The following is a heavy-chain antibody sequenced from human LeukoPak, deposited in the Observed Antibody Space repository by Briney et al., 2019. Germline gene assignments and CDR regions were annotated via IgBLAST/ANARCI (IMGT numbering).Heavy chain of an antibody. CDR1: GFTFSNAW. Sequence: GGSLRLSCPASGFTFSNAWMSWVRQAPGKGLEWVGRIKSKTDGGTTDYAAPVKGRFTISRDDSKNTLYLQMNSLKTEDTAVYYCTTEVRSRDGGYWGQGTLVTVSS. D-gene: IGHD4-17*01. J-gene: IGHJ4*02. CDR2: IKSKTDGGTT. CDR3: TTEVRSRDGGY. V-gene: IGHV3-15*01.